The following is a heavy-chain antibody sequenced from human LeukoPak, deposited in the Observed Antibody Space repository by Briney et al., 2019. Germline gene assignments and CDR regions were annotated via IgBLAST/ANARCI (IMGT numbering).Heavy chain of an antibody. CDR3: ARHDVAGATTDYFQH. V-gene: IGHV4-59*08. Sequence: SETLSLTCSVSGGSISSNYWSWIRQPPGMGLEWIGYIYYSGSTRYNPSLKSRVTISVDTSKNQISLKLGSVTAADTAVYYCARHDVAGATTDYFQHWGQGTLVTVSS. D-gene: IGHD1-26*01. CDR2: IYYSGST. CDR1: GGSISSNY. J-gene: IGHJ1*01.